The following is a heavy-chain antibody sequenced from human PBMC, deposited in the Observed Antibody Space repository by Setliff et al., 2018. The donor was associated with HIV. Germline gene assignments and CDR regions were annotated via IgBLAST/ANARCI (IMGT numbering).Heavy chain of an antibody. CDR1: GDSISSYY. D-gene: IGHD3-16*01. CDR2: SHYTGSS. J-gene: IGHJ4*02. V-gene: IGHV4-59*01. Sequence: SETLSLTCTVSGDSISSYYWTWIRQPPGKGLEWIGYSHYTGSSNYNPSLKSRVTISVDTSKNHFSLRLSSVTAADTAVYYCAREIKNPRYFDSWGQGTLVTVSS. CDR3: AREIKNPRYFDS.